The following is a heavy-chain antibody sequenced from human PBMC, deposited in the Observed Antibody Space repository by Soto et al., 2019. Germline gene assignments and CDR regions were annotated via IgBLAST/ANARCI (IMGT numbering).Heavy chain of an antibody. CDR1: GFTLSHYY. J-gene: IGHJ5*01. CDR2: ISHSGSSI. Sequence: GGTLRLSCAASGFTLSHYYMSWIRRSPGQGLEWVSYISHSGSSIYYADSVKGRFTISRDNAKKSLFLQMNSLRVEDTSVYYYARHLGLLSSWGQGTLVTVSS. CDR3: ARHLGLLSS. D-gene: IGHD7-27*01. V-gene: IGHV3-11*01.